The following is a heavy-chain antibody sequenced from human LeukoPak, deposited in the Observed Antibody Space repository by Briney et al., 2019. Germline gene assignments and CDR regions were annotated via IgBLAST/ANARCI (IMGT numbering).Heavy chain of an antibody. D-gene: IGHD1-7*01. V-gene: IGHV1-18*01. CDR2: ISAYNGNT. CDR1: GYTFTSYG. J-gene: IGHJ3*02. CDR3: AAPNPYNWNYGDAFDI. Sequence: ASVKVSCKASGYTFTSYGISWVRQAPGQGLEWMGWISAYNGNTNYAQKLQGRVTMTTDTSTSTAYMELRSLRSDDTAVYYCAAPNPYNWNYGDAFDIWGQGTMVTISS.